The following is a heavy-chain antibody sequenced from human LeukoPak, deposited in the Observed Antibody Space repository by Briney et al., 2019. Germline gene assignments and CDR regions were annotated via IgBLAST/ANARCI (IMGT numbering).Heavy chain of an antibody. CDR1: GGTFSSYA. J-gene: IGHJ4*02. Sequence: SVKVSCKASGGTFSSYAISWVRQAPGQGLERMGGIIPIFGTANYAQKFQGRVTITTDESTSTAYMELSSLRSEDTAVYYCARGIYSSGWYIDYWGQGTLVTVSS. CDR2: IIPIFGTA. CDR3: ARGIYSSGWYIDY. D-gene: IGHD6-19*01. V-gene: IGHV1-69*05.